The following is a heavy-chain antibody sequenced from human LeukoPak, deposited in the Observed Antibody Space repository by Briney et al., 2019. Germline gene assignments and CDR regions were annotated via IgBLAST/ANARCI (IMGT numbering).Heavy chain of an antibody. CDR1: GGSISSYY. CDR2: IYYSGST. D-gene: IGHD1-14*01. CDR3: ARAEPSRPFDY. J-gene: IGHJ4*02. Sequence: SETLSLTCTVSGGSISSYYWSWIRQPPGKGLEWIGYIYYSGSTNYNPSLKSRVTISVDTSKNQFSLNLSSVTSADTAVYYCARAEPSRPFDYWGQGALVTVSS. V-gene: IGHV4-59*01.